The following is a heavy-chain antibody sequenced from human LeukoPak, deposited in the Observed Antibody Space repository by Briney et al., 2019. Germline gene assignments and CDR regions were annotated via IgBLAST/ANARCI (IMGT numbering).Heavy chain of an antibody. CDR1: GYSFTSYW. J-gene: IGHJ6*02. CDR2: IYPGDSDT. Sequence: GESLKISCKGSGYSFTSYWIGWVRQMPGKGLEWMGIIYPGDSDTRYSPSFQGQVTISADKSISTAYLQWSSLKASDTAMYYCAGTPVGATPGYYYGMDVWGQGTTVTVSS. D-gene: IGHD1-26*01. CDR3: AGTPVGATPGYYYGMDV. V-gene: IGHV5-51*01.